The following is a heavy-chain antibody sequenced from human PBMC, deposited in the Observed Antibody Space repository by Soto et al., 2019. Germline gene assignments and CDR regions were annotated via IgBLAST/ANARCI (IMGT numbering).Heavy chain of an antibody. J-gene: IGHJ6*02. CDR3: AKEGTCSGGSCWGYYYGMDV. V-gene: IGHV3-23*01. CDR1: GFTFSSYA. Sequence: XASLRLSGAASGFTFSSYAMSWVRQAPGKGLEWVSVISGSGGSTYYADSVKGRFTISRDNSKNTLYLQMNSLRAEDTAVYYCAKEGTCSGGSCWGYYYGMDVWGQGTTVTVSS. CDR2: ISGSGGST. D-gene: IGHD2-15*01.